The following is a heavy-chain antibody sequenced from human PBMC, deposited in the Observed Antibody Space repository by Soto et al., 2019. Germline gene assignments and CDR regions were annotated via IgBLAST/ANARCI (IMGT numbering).Heavy chain of an antibody. CDR2: IKSKPDGGTK. J-gene: IGHJ4*02. CDR3: VTGQYCDY. CDR1: GFTFSNAW. V-gene: IGHV3-15*01. Sequence: GGSLRLSVIGSGFTFSNAWINWVRQAPWNGLEWVGRIKSKPDGGTKDYAAPVKGRFTISRDDSRNSVYLQMNSLKTEDTALYYCVTGQYCDYWGQGTLVPVSS.